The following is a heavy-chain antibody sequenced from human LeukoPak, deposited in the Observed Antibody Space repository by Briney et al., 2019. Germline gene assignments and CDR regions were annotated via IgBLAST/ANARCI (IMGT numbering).Heavy chain of an antibody. J-gene: IGHJ4*02. V-gene: IGHV1-69*05. CDR1: GGTFSSYA. CDR2: IIPIFGTA. Sequence: SVKVSCKASGGTFSSYAISWVRQAPGQGLEWMGGIIPIFGTANYAQKFQGRVTITTDESTSTAYMELSSLRSEDTAVYYCSIMITFGGVIVPSYFVYWGQGTLVTVSS. D-gene: IGHD3-16*02. CDR3: SIMITFGGVIVPSYFVY.